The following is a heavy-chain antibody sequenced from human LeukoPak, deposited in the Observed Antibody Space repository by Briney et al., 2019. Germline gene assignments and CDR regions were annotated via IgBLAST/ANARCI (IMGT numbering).Heavy chain of an antibody. CDR1: GFTFGSYS. V-gene: IGHV3-48*01. CDR2: ISSSSSTI. D-gene: IGHD6-13*01. J-gene: IGHJ4*02. CDR3: ARVAAAGRAY. Sequence: PGGSLRLSCAASGFTFGSYSMNWVRQAPGKGLEWVSYISSSSSTIYYADSVKGRFTISRDNAKNSLYLQMNSLRAEDTAVYYRARVAAAGRAYWGQGTLVTVSS.